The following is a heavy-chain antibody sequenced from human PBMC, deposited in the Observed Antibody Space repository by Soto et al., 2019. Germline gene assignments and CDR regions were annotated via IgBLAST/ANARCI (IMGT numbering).Heavy chain of an antibody. CDR3: ARDPKIAVAGRSDAFDI. V-gene: IGHV1-18*01. CDR2: ISAYNGNT. CDR1: GYTFTSYG. Sequence: ASVKVSCKASGYTFTSYGTSWVRQAPGQGLEWMGWISAYNGNTNYAQKLQGRVTMTTDTSTSTAYMELRSLRSDDTAVYYCARDPKIAVAGRSDAFDIWGQGTMVTVSS. J-gene: IGHJ3*02. D-gene: IGHD6-19*01.